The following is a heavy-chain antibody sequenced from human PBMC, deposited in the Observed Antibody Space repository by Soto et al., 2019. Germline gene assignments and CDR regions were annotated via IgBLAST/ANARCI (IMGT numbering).Heavy chain of an antibody. CDR2: ISYDGTNK. D-gene: IGHD5-18*01. CDR1: GFTFSTYA. Sequence: QVQLVESGGGVVQPGRSLRLSCTASGFTFSTYAMHWVRQAPGKGLEWVAVISYDGTNKYYADSVRGRFTISRDNSKNTPFLQMNSPRAEHTVAHYCAKDGGGYNYGYVMLDKYHYGMDVWGQGTTVTVSS. J-gene: IGHJ6*02. CDR3: AKDGGGYNYGYVMLDKYHYGMDV. V-gene: IGHV3-30-3*01.